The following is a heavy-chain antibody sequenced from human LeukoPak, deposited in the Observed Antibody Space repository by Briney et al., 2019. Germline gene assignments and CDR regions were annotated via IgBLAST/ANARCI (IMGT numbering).Heavy chain of an antibody. V-gene: IGHV3-7*04. D-gene: IGHD1-26*01. CDR2: IKQDGSEK. CDR1: GFTFSTYW. Sequence: PGGSLRLSCAVSGFTFSTYWMSWVRQAPGKGLEWVANIKQDGSEKYYVDSVKGRFTISRDNAKNSLYLQMNSLRAEDTAVYYCARSGIVGATYYNYWGQGTLVTVSS. J-gene: IGHJ4*02. CDR3: ARSGIVGATYYNY.